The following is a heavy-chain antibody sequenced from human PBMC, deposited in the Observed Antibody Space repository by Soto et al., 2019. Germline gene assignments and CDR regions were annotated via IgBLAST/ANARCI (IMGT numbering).Heavy chain of an antibody. V-gene: IGHV3-30-3*01. D-gene: IGHD3-22*01. Sequence: GGSLRLSCAASGFTFSSYAMHWVRQAPGKGLEWVAVISYDGSNKYYADSVKGRFTISRDNSKNTLYLQMNSLRAEDTAVYYCARVSSNSSGYYIDYWGQGTLVTVSS. CDR1: GFTFSSYA. J-gene: IGHJ4*02. CDR2: ISYDGSNK. CDR3: ARVSSNSSGYYIDY.